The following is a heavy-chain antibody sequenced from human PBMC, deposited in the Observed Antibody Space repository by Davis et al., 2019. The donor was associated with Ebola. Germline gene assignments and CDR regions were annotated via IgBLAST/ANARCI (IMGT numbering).Heavy chain of an antibody. V-gene: IGHV1-8*01. CDR3: ARVRYYYYGMDV. Sequence: ASVKVSCKTSGYTFTTYDINWVRQATGQGLEWMGWMNPNSGNTGYAQKFQGRVTMTRNTSISTAYMELSSLRSEDTAVYYCARVRYYYYGMDVWGQGTTVTVFS. J-gene: IGHJ6*02. CDR2: MNPNSGNT. CDR1: GYTFTTYD.